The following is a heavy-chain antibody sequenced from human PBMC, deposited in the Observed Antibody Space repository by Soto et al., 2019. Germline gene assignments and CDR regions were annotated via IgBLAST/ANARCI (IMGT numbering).Heavy chain of an antibody. CDR1: GFTFSSYA. Sequence: EVQLLESGGGLVQPGGSLRLSCAASGFTFSSYAMSWVRQAPGKGLEWVSAISVSGGSTYYADSVKGRFTISRDNSKNTLYLQMNSLRAEDTAVYYCAKGREVRYGMDVWGQGTTVTVSS. CDR3: AKGREVRYGMDV. J-gene: IGHJ6*02. V-gene: IGHV3-23*01. CDR2: ISVSGGST.